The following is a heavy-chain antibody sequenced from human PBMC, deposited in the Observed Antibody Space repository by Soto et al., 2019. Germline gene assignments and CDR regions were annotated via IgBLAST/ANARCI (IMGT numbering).Heavy chain of an antibody. CDR2: ISGGGVTA. J-gene: IGHJ3*02. V-gene: IGHV3-23*01. CDR3: RNEMTYGVATTGASDI. CDR1: GFSFSNYA. D-gene: IGHD5-12*01. Sequence: VQLLESGGGLVQPGGSLRLSCAASGFSFSNYAMTWVRQAPGKGLEWVSSISGGGVTAFYADSVKGRFTISRDNSQNTLSLQMNSLKVEDTAIYHCRNEMTYGVATTGASDIWGQGTVVTVSS.